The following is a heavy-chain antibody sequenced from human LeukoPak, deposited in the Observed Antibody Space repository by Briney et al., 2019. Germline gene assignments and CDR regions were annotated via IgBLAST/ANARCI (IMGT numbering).Heavy chain of an antibody. CDR1: GGTFSSYA. J-gene: IGHJ4*02. D-gene: IGHD4-17*01. CDR3: ARRSSSYGDYEYYFDY. CDR2: IIPIFGTA. V-gene: IGHV1-69*13. Sequence: SVKVSCKASGGTFSSYAISWVRQAPGQGLEWMGGIIPIFGTANYAQKFQGRVTITADESTSTAYMELSSLRSEDTTVYYCARRSSSYGDYEYYFDYWGQGTLVTVSS.